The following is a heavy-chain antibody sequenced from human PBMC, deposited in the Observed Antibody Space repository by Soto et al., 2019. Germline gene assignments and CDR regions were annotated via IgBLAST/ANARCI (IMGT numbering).Heavy chain of an antibody. V-gene: IGHV4-34*01. Sequence: SETLSLTCAVYGGSFSGYYWSWIRQPPGKGLEWIGEINHSGSTNYNPSLKSRVTISVDTSKNQLSLKLSSVTAADTAVYYCARGSTTEKVDSWGQGTLVTVSS. CDR1: GGSFSGYY. J-gene: IGHJ4*02. CDR3: ARGSTTEKVDS. CDR2: INHSGST. D-gene: IGHD4-17*01.